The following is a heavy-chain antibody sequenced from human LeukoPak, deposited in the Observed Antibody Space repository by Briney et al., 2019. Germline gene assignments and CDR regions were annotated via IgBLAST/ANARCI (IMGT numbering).Heavy chain of an antibody. Sequence: PGGSLRLSCAASGFTFSSYGMHWVRQAPGKGLEWVAFIRYDGSNKYYADSVKGRFTISRDNSKNTLYLQMSSLRAEDTAVYYCAKRGYSSGWSPAYYFDYWGQGTLVTVSS. V-gene: IGHV3-30*02. D-gene: IGHD6-19*01. CDR1: GFTFSSYG. CDR2: IRYDGSNK. J-gene: IGHJ4*02. CDR3: AKRGYSSGWSPAYYFDY.